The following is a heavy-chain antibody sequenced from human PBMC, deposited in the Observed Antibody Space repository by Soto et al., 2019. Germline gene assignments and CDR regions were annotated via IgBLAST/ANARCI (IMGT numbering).Heavy chain of an antibody. J-gene: IGHJ4*02. CDR1: GGTFSSYV. Sequence: QVQLVQSGAEVSKPGSSVKVSCKASGGTFSSYVISWLRQAPGQGLEWMGGFLPVFDSPTYAQKFQGRVTNTADGSTSTADMELPSLRSGVTARYYCATLSGFRSGQGGESDFDYWGQGILVTIAS. CDR3: ATLSGFRSGQGGESDFDY. CDR2: FLPVFDSP. D-gene: IGHD5-12*01. V-gene: IGHV1-69*01.